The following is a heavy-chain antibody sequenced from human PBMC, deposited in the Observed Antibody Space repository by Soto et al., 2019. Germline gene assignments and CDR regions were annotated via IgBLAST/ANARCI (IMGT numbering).Heavy chain of an antibody. CDR3: ARGSGDFWSGYLDYYYGMDV. CDR2: MNPNSGNT. CDR1: GYTFTSYD. D-gene: IGHD3-3*01. V-gene: IGHV1-8*01. Sequence: ASVKVSCKASGYTFTSYDINWVRQATGQGLEWMGWMNPNSGNTGYAQKFQGRVTMTRNTSISTAYMELSSLRSEDTAVYYCARGSGDFWSGYLDYYYGMDVWGQGTTVNVSS. J-gene: IGHJ6*02.